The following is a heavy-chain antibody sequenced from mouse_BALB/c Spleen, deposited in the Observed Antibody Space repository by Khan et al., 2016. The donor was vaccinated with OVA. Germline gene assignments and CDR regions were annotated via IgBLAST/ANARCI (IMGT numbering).Heavy chain of an antibody. Sequence: EVELVESGGDLVKPGGSLKLSCAASGFTFSNYGMSWVRQIPDKRLEWVATINSDGTYPYYPDSVKGRFTISRNNAKNTLYLEMSSLKSEDTAMYYCASHLTGSFAYWGQGTLVTVSA. J-gene: IGHJ3*01. V-gene: IGHV5-6*02. CDR2: INSDGTYP. CDR3: ASHLTGSFAY. CDR1: GFTFSNYG. D-gene: IGHD4-1*01.